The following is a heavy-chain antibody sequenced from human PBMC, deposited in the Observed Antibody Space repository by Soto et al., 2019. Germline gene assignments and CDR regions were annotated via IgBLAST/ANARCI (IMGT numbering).Heavy chain of an antibody. CDR2: ITGDGGST. CDR1: GFTFSSYA. D-gene: IGHD3-3*01. CDR3: AKDRWSGFDHYYYMDV. V-gene: IGHV3-23*01. Sequence: QLLESGGGLVQPGGSLRLSCAASGFTFSSYAMSWVRQAPGKGLEWVSAITGDGGSTYYADSVKGRFTISRDNCKSTLYLQMNSLRAEDTAVYYCAKDRWSGFDHYYYMDVWGKGTTVTVSS. J-gene: IGHJ6*03.